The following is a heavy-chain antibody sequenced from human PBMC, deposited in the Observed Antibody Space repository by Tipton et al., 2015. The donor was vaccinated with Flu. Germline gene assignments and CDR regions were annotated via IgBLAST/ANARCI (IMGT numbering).Heavy chain of an antibody. CDR3: ARDEAGYNGAFDM. D-gene: IGHD5-24*01. Sequence: QLVQSGAELKKPGASVKVSCKGSGYTFTAHYMHWVGQAPGQGPEWMGWINANDNCTRYPQKFQGRVTMTRDTSISTVYMELSSLSSDDTAVYYCARDEAGYNGAFDMWGQGTMVTVSS. CDR1: GYTFTAHY. CDR2: INANDNCT. V-gene: IGHV1-2*02. J-gene: IGHJ3*02.